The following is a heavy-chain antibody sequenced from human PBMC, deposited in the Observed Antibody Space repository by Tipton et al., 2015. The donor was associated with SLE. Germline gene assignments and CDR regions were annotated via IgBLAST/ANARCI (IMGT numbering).Heavy chain of an antibody. J-gene: IGHJ4*02. CDR3: SGYDSSGYYSWFDY. D-gene: IGHD3-22*01. CDR2: IRSKAYGGTT. V-gene: IGHV3-49*04. Sequence: SLRLSCTASGFTFGDYAMSWVRQAPGKGLAWVGFIRSKAYGGTTEYAASVKGRFTISIDDSKSIAYLQMNSLKTEETAVYYCSGYDSSGYYSWFDYWGQGTLVTVSS. CDR1: GFTFGDYA.